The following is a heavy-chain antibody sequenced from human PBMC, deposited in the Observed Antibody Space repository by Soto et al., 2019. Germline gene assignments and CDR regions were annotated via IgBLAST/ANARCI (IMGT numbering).Heavy chain of an antibody. CDR2: ISYDGSNK. Sequence: SLRLSCAASGFTFSSYGMHWVRQAPGKGLEWVAVISYDGSNKYYADSVKGRFTISRDNSKNTLYLQMNSLRAEDTAVYYCAKDVSWYLDYWGQGTLVTVSS. D-gene: IGHD6-13*01. J-gene: IGHJ4*02. CDR1: GFTFSSYG. CDR3: AKDVSWYLDY. V-gene: IGHV3-30*18.